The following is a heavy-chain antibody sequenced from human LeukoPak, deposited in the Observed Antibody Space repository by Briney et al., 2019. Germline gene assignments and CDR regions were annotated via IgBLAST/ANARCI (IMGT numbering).Heavy chain of an antibody. CDR2: INHSGST. CDR3: ARDYYDSSGYYLL. Sequence: SETLSLTCADYGGSFSGYYWSWIRQPPGKGLEWIGEINHSGSTNYNPSLKSRVTISVDTSKNQFSLKLSSVTAADTAVYYCARDYYDSSGYYLLWGQGTLVTVSS. CDR1: GGSFSGYY. V-gene: IGHV4-34*01. J-gene: IGHJ4*02. D-gene: IGHD3-22*01.